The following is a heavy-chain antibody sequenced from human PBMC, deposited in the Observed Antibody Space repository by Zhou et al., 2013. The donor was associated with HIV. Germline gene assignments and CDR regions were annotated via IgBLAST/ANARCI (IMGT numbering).Heavy chain of an antibody. Sequence: QVQLVQSGAEVRKPGASVKVSCKASGYTFSDYYIHWVRQAPGQGLEWMGWTNPNSGDTKYAQNIQGRVAMTADTSINTAYMEMSSLRSDDTATYYCARDPYGGNGGVTVLLTSWYVW. V-gene: IGHV1-2*02. D-gene: IGHD2-15*01. J-gene: IGHJ6*01. CDR1: GYTFSDYY. CDR3: ARDPYGGNGGVTVLLTSWYV. CDR2: TNPNSGDT.